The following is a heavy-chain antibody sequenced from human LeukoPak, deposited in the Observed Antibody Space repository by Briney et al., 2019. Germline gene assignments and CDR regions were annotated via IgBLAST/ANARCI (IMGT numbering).Heavy chain of an antibody. CDR3: ARVQADTAYFDY. J-gene: IGHJ4*02. V-gene: IGHV4-30-2*01. CDR2: IYHSGST. D-gene: IGHD5-18*01. Sequence: PSETLSLTCAVSGGSISSGGYSWSWIRQPPGKGLEWIGYIYHSGSTYYNPSLKSRVTISVDRSKNQFSLKLSSVTAADTAVYYCARVQADTAYFDYWGREPWSPSPQ. CDR1: GGSISSGGYS.